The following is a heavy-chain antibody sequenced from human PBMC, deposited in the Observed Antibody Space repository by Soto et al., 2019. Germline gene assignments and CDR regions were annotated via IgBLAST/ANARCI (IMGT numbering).Heavy chain of an antibody. J-gene: IGHJ4*02. V-gene: IGHV4-30-4*01. CDR1: GGSISSGDYY. D-gene: IGHD3-3*01. CDR3: ARGGRTIFGRYFDY. CDR2: IDYSGST. Sequence: TLSLTCTVSGGSISSGDYYWSWIRQPPGKGLEWIGYIDYSGSTYYNPSLKSRVTISVDTSKNQFSLKLSSVTAADTAVYYCARGGRTIFGRYFDYWGQGTLVTVSS.